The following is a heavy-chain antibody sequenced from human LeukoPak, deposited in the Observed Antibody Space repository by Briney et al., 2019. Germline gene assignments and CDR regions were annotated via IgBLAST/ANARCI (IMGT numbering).Heavy chain of an antibody. CDR1: GYIFTGYY. CDR3: ARERGGVLGATNH. Sequence: ASVKVSCKASGYIFTGYYLHWVRQAPGQGLEWMGWINPKSGGTKYAKKFQGRVTMTSDTSISTAYMEMSSLRSDDTAVYYCARERGGVLGATNHWGQGTLVTVSS. V-gene: IGHV1-2*02. CDR2: INPKSGGT. D-gene: IGHD1-26*01. J-gene: IGHJ5*02.